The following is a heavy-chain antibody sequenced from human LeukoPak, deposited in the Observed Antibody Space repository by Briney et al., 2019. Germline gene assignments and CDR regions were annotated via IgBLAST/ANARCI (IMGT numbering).Heavy chain of an antibody. CDR1: GYTFTSYD. D-gene: IGHD3-10*01. V-gene: IGHV1-8*01. J-gene: IGHJ6*02. CDR3: ARVERFGESKPYGMDV. Sequence: ASVKVSCKASGYTFTSYDINWVRQATGQGLEWMGWMNPNSGNTGYAQKFQGRVTMTRNTSISTAYMELSSLRSEDTAVYYCARVERFGESKPYGMDVWGQGTTVTVSS. CDR2: MNPNSGNT.